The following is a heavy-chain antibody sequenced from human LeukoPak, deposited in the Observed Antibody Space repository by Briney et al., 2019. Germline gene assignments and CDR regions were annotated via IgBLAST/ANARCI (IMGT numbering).Heavy chain of an antibody. V-gene: IGHV1-18*01. CDR1: GYTFTSYG. CDR3: ARDQLGPKGGYFQH. D-gene: IGHD1-1*01. Sequence: GASVKVSCKASGYTFTSYGISWVRQAPGQGLEWMGWISAYNGNTNYAQKLQGRVTMTTDTSTSTAYMELRSLRSEDTAVYYCARDQLGPKGGYFQHWGQGTLVTVSS. CDR2: ISAYNGNT. J-gene: IGHJ1*01.